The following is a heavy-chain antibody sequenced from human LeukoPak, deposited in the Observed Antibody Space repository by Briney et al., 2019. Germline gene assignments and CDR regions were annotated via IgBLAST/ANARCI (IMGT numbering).Heavy chain of an antibody. CDR3: ARGLTYYYDSSGYSGFDY. CDR1: GFTFSNYE. D-gene: IGHD3-22*01. Sequence: GGSLRLSCAASGFTFSNYEMNWVRQAPGKGLEWVSYISSSGTSIYYADSVKGRFTISRDNAKNSLYLQMNSLRAEDTAVYYCARGLTYYYDSSGYSGFDYWGQGTLVTVSS. CDR2: ISSSGTSI. J-gene: IGHJ4*02. V-gene: IGHV3-48*03.